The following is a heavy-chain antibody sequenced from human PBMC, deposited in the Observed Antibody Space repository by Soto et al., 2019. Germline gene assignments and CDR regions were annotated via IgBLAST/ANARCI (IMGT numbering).Heavy chain of an antibody. Sequence: QVQLVQSGAEVKKPGASVKVSCKASGYTFSSYGITWVRQAPGQGLEWMGWISAYNGNRNYAQKFQGRVTMTTDTSTSTAYMELRSLSSDDTAVYYCARDTRNPFWESLNDYWGQGTLVTVSS. CDR2: ISAYNGNR. CDR1: GYTFSSYG. CDR3: ARDTRNPFWESLNDY. J-gene: IGHJ4*02. D-gene: IGHD3-10*01. V-gene: IGHV1-18*01.